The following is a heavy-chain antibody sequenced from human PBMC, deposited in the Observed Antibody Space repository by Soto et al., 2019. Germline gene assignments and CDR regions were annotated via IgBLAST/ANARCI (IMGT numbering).Heavy chain of an antibody. J-gene: IGHJ4*02. V-gene: IGHV4-34*01. CDR3: ARVGGFNYLSDY. D-gene: IGHD3-16*01. Sequence: QVQLQQWGAGLLKPSETLSLTCAVYGGSFSDHYWSWIRQPPGKGLEWIGESSHSGSTNYNPSLKSRVTISVDTSTNQFSLKLTSVSAADTAVYYCARVGGFNYLSDYWGQGTLVTVSS. CDR1: GGSFSDHY. CDR2: SSHSGST.